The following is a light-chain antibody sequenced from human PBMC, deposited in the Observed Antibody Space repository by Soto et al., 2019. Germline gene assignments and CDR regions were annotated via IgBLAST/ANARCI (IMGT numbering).Light chain of an antibody. Sequence: EIVLTQSPATLSLSPGERATLSCRASQSVSSCLAWYQHKTGQAPRLLIYDASNRSTGIPARFSGSGSGTDFTLTISSLEPEDFAVYYCQQSSNWPLTFGGGTKVEIK. V-gene: IGKV3-11*01. CDR1: QSVSSC. J-gene: IGKJ4*01. CDR3: QQSSNWPLT. CDR2: DAS.